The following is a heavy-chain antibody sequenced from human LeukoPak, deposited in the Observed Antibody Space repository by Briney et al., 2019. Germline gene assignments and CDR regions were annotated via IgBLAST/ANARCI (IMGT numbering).Heavy chain of an antibody. V-gene: IGHV4-38-2*02. CDR2: IYHSGST. Sequence: PSETLSLTCTVSGYSISSGYYWGWIRQPPGKGLEWIGSIYHSGSTYYNPSLKSRVTISVDTSKNQFSLKLSSVTAADTAVYYCARDPRAVADTGVATYNYWGQGTLVTVSS. CDR3: ARDPRAVADTGVATYNY. CDR1: GYSISSGYY. D-gene: IGHD6-19*01. J-gene: IGHJ4*02.